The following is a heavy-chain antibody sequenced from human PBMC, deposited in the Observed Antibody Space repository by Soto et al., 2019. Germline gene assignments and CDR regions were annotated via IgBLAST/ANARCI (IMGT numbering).Heavy chain of an antibody. CDR1: GFTFSSYA. CDR3: AKVIAAMVYDYYYGMDV. V-gene: IGHV3-23*01. D-gene: IGHD5-18*01. Sequence: EVQLLKSGGGLVQPGGSLRLSCAASGFTFSSYAMSWVRQAPGKGLEWVSAISGSGGSTYYADSVKGRFTISRDNSKNTLYLQMNSLRAEDTAVYYCAKVIAAMVYDYYYGMDVWGQGTTVTVSS. CDR2: ISGSGGST. J-gene: IGHJ6*02.